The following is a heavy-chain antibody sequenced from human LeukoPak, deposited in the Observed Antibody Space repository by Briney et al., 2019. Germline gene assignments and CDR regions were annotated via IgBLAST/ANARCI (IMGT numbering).Heavy chain of an antibody. CDR3: AKANYYDSSGYFDY. V-gene: IGHV3-9*03. Sequence: GRSLRLSCAASGFTFDDYAMHWVRQAPGKGLEWVSGISWNSGSIGYADPVKGRFTISRDNAKNSLYLQMNSLRAEDMALYYCAKANYYDSSGYFDYWGQGTLVTVSS. J-gene: IGHJ4*02. CDR2: ISWNSGSI. CDR1: GFTFDDYA. D-gene: IGHD3-22*01.